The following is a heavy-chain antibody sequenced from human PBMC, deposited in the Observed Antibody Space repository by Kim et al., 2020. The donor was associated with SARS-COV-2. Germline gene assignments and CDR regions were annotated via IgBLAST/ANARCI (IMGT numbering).Heavy chain of an antibody. J-gene: IGHJ3*02. V-gene: IGHV3-30*02. CDR3: AKTSDYGDTFDI. D-gene: IGHD4-17*01. Sequence: YYADSVKGRFTISRDNSKNTLYLQMNSLRAEDTAVYYCAKTSDYGDTFDIWGQGTMVTVSS.